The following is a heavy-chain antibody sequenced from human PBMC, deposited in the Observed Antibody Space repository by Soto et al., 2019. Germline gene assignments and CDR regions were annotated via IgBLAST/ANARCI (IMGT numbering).Heavy chain of an antibody. Sequence: GGSLRLSCAASGFTFSSYDMHWVRQATGKGLEWVSAIGTAGDTYYPGSVKGRFTISRENAKNSLYLQMNSLRAGDTAVYYCASNIAAANGFAFDIWGQGTMVTVSS. CDR2: IGTAGDT. CDR1: GFTFSSYD. V-gene: IGHV3-13*01. CDR3: ASNIAAANGFAFDI. D-gene: IGHD6-13*01. J-gene: IGHJ3*02.